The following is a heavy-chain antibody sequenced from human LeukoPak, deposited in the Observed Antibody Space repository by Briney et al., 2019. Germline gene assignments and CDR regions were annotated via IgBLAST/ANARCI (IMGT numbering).Heavy chain of an antibody. J-gene: IGHJ4*02. CDR3: AHRTYGPFHY. CDR1: GFSLITYGVG. D-gene: IGHD2-8*01. V-gene: IGHV2-5*02. Sequence: SGPTLVKPTQTLTLTCTLSGFSLITYGVGVGWIRQPPGKALEWLALISWDDDKRYSPSLKSRLTITRDTSKDQVVLTTTNMDPVDTATYYCAHRTYGPFHYWGQGTLVTVSS. CDR2: ISWDDDK.